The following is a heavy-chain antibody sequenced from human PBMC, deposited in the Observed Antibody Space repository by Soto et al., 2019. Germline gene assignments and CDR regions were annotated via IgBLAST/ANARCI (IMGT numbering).Heavy chain of an antibody. CDR2: FDPEDGET. CDR3: ARGESD. V-gene: IGHV1-24*01. CDR1: GYTLTELS. Sequence: ASVKVSCKVSGYTLTELSMHWVRQAPGKGLEWMGGFDPEDGETIYAQKLQGRVTITRDTSATTAYMELSSLTSEDTAVYFCARGESDWGQGTLVTVSS. J-gene: IGHJ4*02.